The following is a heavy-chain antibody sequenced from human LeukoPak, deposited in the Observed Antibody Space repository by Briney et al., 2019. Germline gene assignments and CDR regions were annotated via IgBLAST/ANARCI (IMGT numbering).Heavy chain of an antibody. CDR2: IWYDGSNK. J-gene: IGHJ4*02. V-gene: IGHV3-33*08. Sequence: GGSLRLSCAASGFTFSSYWMHWVRQAPGKGLEWVAVIWYDGSNKYYADSVKGRFTISRDNSKNTLYLQMNSLRAEDTAVYYCARDRVYGDYHLDYWGQGTLVTVSS. D-gene: IGHD4-17*01. CDR1: GFTFSSYW. CDR3: ARDRVYGDYHLDY.